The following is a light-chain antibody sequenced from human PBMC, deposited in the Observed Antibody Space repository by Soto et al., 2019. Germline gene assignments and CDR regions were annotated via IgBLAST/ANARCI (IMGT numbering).Light chain of an antibody. CDR1: SSDVGTYNL. CDR2: EVR. CDR3: CSYAGRNSVV. Sequence: SALTKPASVSGSPGQSITISCTGTSSDVGTYNLVSWYQQHPGKAPKLIIYEVRKRPSWISNRFSGSKSDNTASLTISGLQAEDEADYYCCSYAGRNSVVFGGGTKLTVL. V-gene: IGLV2-23*02. J-gene: IGLJ2*01.